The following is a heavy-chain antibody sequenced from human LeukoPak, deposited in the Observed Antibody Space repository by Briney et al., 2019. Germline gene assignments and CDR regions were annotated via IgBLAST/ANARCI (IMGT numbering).Heavy chain of an antibody. CDR3: ARTWLQLWFLMDV. CDR2: IYSSGST. Sequence: HPGGSLRLSCTASGFTVSSNYMSWVRQAPGKGLEWVSVIYSSGSTYYADSVKGRFTISRGNSRDTLYLQINSLRAEDTAVYYCARTWLQLWFLMDVWGKGTTVTVSS. CDR1: GFTVSSNY. V-gene: IGHV3-66*02. D-gene: IGHD5-18*01. J-gene: IGHJ6*04.